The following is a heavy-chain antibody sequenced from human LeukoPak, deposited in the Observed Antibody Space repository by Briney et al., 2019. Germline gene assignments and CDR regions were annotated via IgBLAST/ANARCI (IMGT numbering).Heavy chain of an antibody. Sequence: ASVKVSCKASGYTFTSYAMHWVRQAPGRRLEWMGWINAGNGNTKYSQKFQGRVTITKDTSASTAYMELSSLRSEDTAVYYCARDNRRAVLQYQLLGFWGQGTLVTVSS. J-gene: IGHJ4*02. CDR3: ARDNRRAVLQYQLLGF. D-gene: IGHD2-2*01. CDR2: INAGNGNT. V-gene: IGHV1-3*01. CDR1: GYTFTSYA.